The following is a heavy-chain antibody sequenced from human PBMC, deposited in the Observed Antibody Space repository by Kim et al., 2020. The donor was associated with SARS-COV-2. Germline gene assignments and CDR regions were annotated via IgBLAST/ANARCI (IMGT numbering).Heavy chain of an antibody. Sequence: VKGRLTISRDNYKNTLYLQMNSLRAEDTAVYYCARDLANLSSSFFGYVDYWGQGTLVTVSS. D-gene: IGHD2-2*01. J-gene: IGHJ4*02. V-gene: IGHV3-30*07. CDR3: ARDLANLSSSFFGYVDY.